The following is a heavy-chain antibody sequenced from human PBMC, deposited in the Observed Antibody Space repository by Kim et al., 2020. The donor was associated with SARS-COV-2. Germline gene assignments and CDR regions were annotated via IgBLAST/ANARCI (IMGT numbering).Heavy chain of an antibody. CDR1: GYTFTSYG. CDR2: ISAYNGNT. CDR3: ASPLPGCSGGSCYRVDTTYYYYGMDV. V-gene: IGHV1-18*01. D-gene: IGHD2-15*01. J-gene: IGHJ6*02. Sequence: ASVKVSCKASGYTFTSYGISWVRQAPGQGLEWMGWISAYNGNTNYAQKLQGRVTMTTDTSTSTAYMELRSLRSDDTAVYYCASPLPGCSGGSCYRVDTTYYYYGMDVWGQGTTVTVSS.